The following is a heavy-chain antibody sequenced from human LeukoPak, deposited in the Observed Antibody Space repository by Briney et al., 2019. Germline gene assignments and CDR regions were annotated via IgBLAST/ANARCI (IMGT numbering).Heavy chain of an antibody. CDR1: GYTFTGYY. J-gene: IGHJ6*02. CDR2: INPNSGGT. Sequence: ASVKVSCKASGYTFTGYYMHWVRQAPGQGLEWMGWINPNSGGTNYAQKFQGRVTMTRDTSISTAYMELSSLRPEDTAMYYCAREYCSSTSCYIYGMDVWGQGTTVTVSS. V-gene: IGHV1-2*02. CDR3: AREYCSSTSCYIYGMDV. D-gene: IGHD2-2*01.